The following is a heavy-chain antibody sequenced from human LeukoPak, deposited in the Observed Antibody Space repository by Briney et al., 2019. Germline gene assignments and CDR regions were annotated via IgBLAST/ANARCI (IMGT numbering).Heavy chain of an antibody. V-gene: IGHV3-66*01. J-gene: IGHJ6*02. CDR2: IYTDGST. CDR3: ARSPHYFYGMDV. CDR1: GFTFSSNY. Sequence: QPGGSLRLSCSASGFTFSSNYMTWVRQAPGKGLEWVSLIYTDGSTYYADAVKDRFTISRDNSKNTLYLQMNSLRAGNTAVYYCARSPHYFYGMDVWGQGTTVTVSS.